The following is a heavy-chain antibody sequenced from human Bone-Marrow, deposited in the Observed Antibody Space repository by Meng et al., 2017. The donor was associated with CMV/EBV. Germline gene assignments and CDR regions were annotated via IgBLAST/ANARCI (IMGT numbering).Heavy chain of an antibody. CDR2: INPNSGGT. CDR3: ARVPAAMPGVDY. Sequence: QGKRVESGAEVKKPGASVKVSCQASGYTFTGYYMHWVRQAPGQGLEWMGWINPNSGGTNYAQKFQGRVTMTRDTSISTAYMELSRLRSDDTAVYYCARVPAAMPGVDYWGQGTLVTVSS. J-gene: IGHJ4*02. D-gene: IGHD2-2*01. CDR1: GYTFTGYY. V-gene: IGHV1-2*02.